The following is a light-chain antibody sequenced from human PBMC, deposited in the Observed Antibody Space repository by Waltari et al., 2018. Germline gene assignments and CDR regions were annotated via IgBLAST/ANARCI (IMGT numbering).Light chain of an antibody. V-gene: IGLV2-23*02. CDR2: EVS. CDR3: CSYTGAGTL. J-gene: IGLJ3*02. Sequence: QSALTQPASVSGSPGQSITISCTGTNSDIGRYTLVSCYQQQPGRAPKLIIFEVSKRPSGVSNRFSGSRSHNTASLTISGLQAEDEADYYCCSYTGAGTLFGGGTKLTVL. CDR1: NSDIGRYTL.